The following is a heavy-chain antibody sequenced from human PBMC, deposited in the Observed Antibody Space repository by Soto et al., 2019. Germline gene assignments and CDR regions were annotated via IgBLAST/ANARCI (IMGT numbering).Heavy chain of an antibody. V-gene: IGHV1-3*01. CDR3: AREALGYSYGSFDY. D-gene: IGHD5-18*01. Sequence: GASVKVFCKASGYTFTSYAMHWVRQAPGQMLEWMGWINAGNGNTKYSQKFQGRVTITRDTSASTAYMELSSLRSEDTAVYYCAREALGYSYGSFDYWGQGTLVTVSS. CDR2: INAGNGNT. J-gene: IGHJ4*02. CDR1: GYTFTSYA.